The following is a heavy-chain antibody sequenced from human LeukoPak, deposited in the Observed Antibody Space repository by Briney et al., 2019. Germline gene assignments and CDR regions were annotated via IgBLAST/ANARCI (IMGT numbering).Heavy chain of an antibody. J-gene: IGHJ4*02. Sequence: SETLSLTCTVSGGSISGHFWSWIRQPPGKGLEWIGFVSYSGDTNYSPSFNGRVTISLDTSKSQFSLDLNSVTAADTAVYFCARGGASSRYFGYWGQGTLVTVSS. CDR1: GGSISGHF. CDR3: ARGGASSRYFGY. D-gene: IGHD1-26*01. V-gene: IGHV4-59*11. CDR2: VSYSGDT.